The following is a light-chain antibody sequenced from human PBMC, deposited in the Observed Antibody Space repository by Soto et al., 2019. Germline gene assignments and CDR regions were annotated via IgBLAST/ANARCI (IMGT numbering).Light chain of an antibody. CDR2: GAS. J-gene: IGKJ1*01. CDR1: QSVSSN. Sequence: EIVMTQSPATLSVSPGERATLSCRASQSVSSNLAWYQQKPGQAPRLLIYGASTRATGIPARFSGSGSGTEFTRTLSSLQLEDFAVYYCQQYNNGRTFGQGTKVEIK. V-gene: IGKV3-15*01. CDR3: QQYNNGRT.